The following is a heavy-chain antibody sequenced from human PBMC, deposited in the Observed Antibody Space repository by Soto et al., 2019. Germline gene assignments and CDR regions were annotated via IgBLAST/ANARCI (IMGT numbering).Heavy chain of an antibody. CDR1: GYTFTSYY. CDR3: ARDVFWSGYFYYYYMDV. CDR2: INPSGGST. V-gene: IGHV1-46*03. J-gene: IGHJ6*03. D-gene: IGHD3-3*01. Sequence: ASVKVSCKASGYTFTSYYMHWVRQAPGQGLEWMGIINPSGGSTSYAQKFQGRVTMTRDTSTSTVYMELSSLRSEDTAVYYCARDVFWSGYFYYYYMDVWGKGTTVTVSS.